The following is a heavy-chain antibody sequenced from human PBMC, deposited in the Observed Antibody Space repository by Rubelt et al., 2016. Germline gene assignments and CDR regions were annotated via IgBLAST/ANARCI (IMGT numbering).Heavy chain of an antibody. D-gene: IGHD1-7*01. V-gene: IGHV1-2*06. J-gene: IGHJ4*02. CDR3: ARCGPITGTTWGHGEIDY. Sequence: GLEWMGRINPNSGGTNYAQKFQGGVTMTRDTSISTAEMELSRLRSDDTAVYYCARCGPITGTTWGHGEIDYWGQGTLVTVSS. CDR2: INPNSGGT.